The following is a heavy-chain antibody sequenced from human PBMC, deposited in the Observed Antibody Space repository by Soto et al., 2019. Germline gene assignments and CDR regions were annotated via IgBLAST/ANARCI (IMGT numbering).Heavy chain of an antibody. CDR2: IIPIFGTA. V-gene: IGHV1-69*01. CDR3: ARMTRSYSNYARDYYYYGMDV. J-gene: IGHJ6*02. Sequence: QVQLVQSGAEVKKPGSSVKVSCKASGGTFSSYAISWVRQAPGQGLEWMGGIIPIFGTANYAQKFQGRVTITADESTSTAYMELSSLRSEDTAVYYCARMTRSYSNYARDYYYYGMDVWGQGTTVTVSS. CDR1: GGTFSSYA. D-gene: IGHD4-4*01.